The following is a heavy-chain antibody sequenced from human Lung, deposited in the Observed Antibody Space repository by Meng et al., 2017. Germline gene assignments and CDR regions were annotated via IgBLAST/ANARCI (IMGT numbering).Heavy chain of an antibody. D-gene: IGHD4-11*01. CDR3: ARGPTTMAHDFDY. CDR1: GGSFSDYY. CDR2: INHSGST. V-gene: IGHV4-34*01. Sequence: QVHLKQWGAGLLKPSETLSLTCVVSGGSFSDYYWSWIRQPPGKGLGWIGEINHSGSTNYNPSLESRATISVDTSQNNLSLKLSSVTAADSAVYYCARGPTTMAHDFDYWGQGTLVTVSS. J-gene: IGHJ4*02.